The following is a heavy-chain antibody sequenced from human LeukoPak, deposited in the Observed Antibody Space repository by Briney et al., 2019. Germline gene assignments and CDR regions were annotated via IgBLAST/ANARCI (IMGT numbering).Heavy chain of an antibody. CDR1: GGSFSGYY. V-gene: IGHV4-34*01. J-gene: IGHJ4*02. D-gene: IGHD5-18*01. CDR2: INHSGRT. Sequence: PSETLSLTCAVYGGSFSGYYWSWIRQPPGEGLEWIGEINHSGRTNYNPSLKSRVTISVDTSKNQFSLNLSSVTAADTAVYYCARMAAMVTLDYWGQGTLVTVSS. CDR3: ARMAAMVTLDY.